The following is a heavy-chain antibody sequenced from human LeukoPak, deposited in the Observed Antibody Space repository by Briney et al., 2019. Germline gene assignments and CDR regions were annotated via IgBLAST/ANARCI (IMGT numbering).Heavy chain of an antibody. J-gene: IGHJ5*02. CDR3: ARDFLECSRASCLNWFHP. Sequence: SGTLSLTCTVSGGSISSHFWTWVREPPGKGLEWSWYIHDSGNTNYNPSLKSRLSITVDTSKNEFSLKLTSVTAADTAVYYCARDFLECSRASCLNWFHPWGQGPLAPVSS. CDR1: GGSISSHF. CDR2: IHDSGNT. D-gene: IGHD2-2*01. V-gene: IGHV4-59*11.